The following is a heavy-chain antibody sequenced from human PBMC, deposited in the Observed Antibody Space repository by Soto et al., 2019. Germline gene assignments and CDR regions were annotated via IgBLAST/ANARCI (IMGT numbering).Heavy chain of an antibody. J-gene: IGHJ3*02. CDR3: ARKGGTIFGVVTYDDAFDI. CDR2: INSDGSST. CDR1: GFTFSSYW. V-gene: IGHV3-74*01. D-gene: IGHD3-3*01. Sequence: GGSLRLSCAASGFTFSSYWMHWVRQAPGKGLVWVSRINSDGSSTSYADSVKGRFTISRDNAKNTLYLQMNSLRAEDTAVYYCARKGGTIFGVVTYDDAFDIWGQGTMVTVSS.